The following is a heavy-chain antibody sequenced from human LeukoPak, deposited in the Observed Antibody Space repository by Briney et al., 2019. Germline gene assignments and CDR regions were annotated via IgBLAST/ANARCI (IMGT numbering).Heavy chain of an antibody. CDR2: CKSNADGGTS. V-gene: IGHV3-15*01. CDR3: TAGGGGTYSSDF. CDR1: GFSFDFFA. D-gene: IGHD3-16*01. J-gene: IGHJ4*02. Sequence: GGSLRLSCAASGFSFDFFAMGWVPQAPGKGREWFGRCKSNADGGTSDYAALGRGRFTISRDYSKKTLFLQMTSMEVEDTAVYFCTAGGGGTYSSDFWGQGTLVTVAS.